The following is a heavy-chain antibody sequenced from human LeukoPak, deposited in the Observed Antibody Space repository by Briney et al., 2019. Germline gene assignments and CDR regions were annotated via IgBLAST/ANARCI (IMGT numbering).Heavy chain of an antibody. J-gene: IGHJ4*02. CDR1: GFTVSSNY. CDR3: ARGSEWELLGGFDY. D-gene: IGHD1-26*01. V-gene: IGHV3-53*05. Sequence: GGSLGLSCAASGFTVSSNYMSWVRQAPGKGLEWVSVIYSGGSTYYADPVKGRFTISRDNSKNTLYPQMNSLRAEDTAVYYCARGSEWELLGGFDYWGQGTLVTVSS. CDR2: IYSGGST.